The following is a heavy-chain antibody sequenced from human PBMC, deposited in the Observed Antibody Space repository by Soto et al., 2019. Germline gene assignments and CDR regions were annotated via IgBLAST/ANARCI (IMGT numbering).Heavy chain of an antibody. CDR1: GVTGGDIY. Sequence: GVSLRLWCAAAGVTGGDIYGSWVRKAPGKGLEWVSVIYSGGSTFYGDSVKGRFTISRDNSKNTLYLQMNSLRAEDTAVYYCATYYYDSSGYYYPYYFDYWGQGTLVTVSS. V-gene: IGHV3-66*02. CDR2: IYSGGST. J-gene: IGHJ4*02. D-gene: IGHD3-22*01. CDR3: ATYYYDSSGYYYPYYFDY.